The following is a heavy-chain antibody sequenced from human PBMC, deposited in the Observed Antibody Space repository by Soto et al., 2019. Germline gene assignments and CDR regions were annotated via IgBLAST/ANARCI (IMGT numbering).Heavy chain of an antibody. D-gene: IGHD5-12*01. CDR1: GDSLSRADYC. CDR2: ICYSGST. Sequence: PSETLSLTCTVSGDSLSRADYCWSWIRQAPEKGLEWIGYICYSGSTYHNPSLKSRTSMSVDTSKRQFSLTLTSVTAADTAVYYRAREESGIFDYWGQGRPVTVYS. J-gene: IGHJ4*02. CDR3: AREESGIFDY. V-gene: IGHV4-30-4*08.